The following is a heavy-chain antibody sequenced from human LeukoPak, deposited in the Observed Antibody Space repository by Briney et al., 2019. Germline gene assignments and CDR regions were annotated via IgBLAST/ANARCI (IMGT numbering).Heavy chain of an antibody. CDR1: GFSFSSYW. CDR2: LNSDGGGG. Sequence: GGSLRLSCAASGFSFSSYWMHWVRQAPGRGLVWVSRLNSDGGGGTYADFVKGRFTISRDNAKNTLYLQVNSLSAEDTAVYFCARSSYPLHFDYWGQGTLVTVSS. V-gene: IGHV3-74*01. CDR3: ARSSYPLHFDY. J-gene: IGHJ4*02.